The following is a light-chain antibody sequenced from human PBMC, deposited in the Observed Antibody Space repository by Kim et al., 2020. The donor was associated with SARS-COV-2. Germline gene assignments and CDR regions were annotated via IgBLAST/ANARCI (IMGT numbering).Light chain of an antibody. CDR2: HSS. J-gene: IGKJ4*01. CDR3: QQYDILPLT. CDR1: QDNTNY. V-gene: IGKV1-33*01. Sequence: ASVGDRVTNTCQASQDNTNYLNRYQQKPGKAPELLIYHSSNLEAGVPSRFSGSGSGTHFTFTISSLQPEDSATYYCQQYDILPLTFGGGTKVDIK.